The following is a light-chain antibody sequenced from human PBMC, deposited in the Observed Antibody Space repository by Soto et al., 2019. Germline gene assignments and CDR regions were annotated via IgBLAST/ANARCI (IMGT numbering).Light chain of an antibody. CDR2: DVS. Sequence: DIQMTQSPSSLSASVGDRVTITCRASQRISAYLNWYQQKPGEAPKLLIFDVSVLESGVPSRFSGSGSETDFTLSITSLQPDEFATYYCLQTYSPPLTFGPGTTVDFK. CDR1: QRISAY. J-gene: IGKJ3*01. V-gene: IGKV1-39*01. CDR3: LQTYSPPLT.